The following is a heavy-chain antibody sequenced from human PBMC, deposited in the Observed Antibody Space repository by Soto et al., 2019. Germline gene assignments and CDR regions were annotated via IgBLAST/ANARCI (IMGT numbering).Heavy chain of an antibody. CDR1: GYTFTSYA. CDR3: ARDRGYCSSTSCPPDY. Sequence: GASLKVSCKVSGYTFTSYAMHWVRQAPGQRLEWMGWINAGNGNTKYSQKFQGRVTITRDTSASTAYMELSSLRSEDTAVYYCARDRGYCSSTSCPPDYWGQGTLVTVSS. J-gene: IGHJ4*02. V-gene: IGHV1-3*01. CDR2: INAGNGNT. D-gene: IGHD2-2*01.